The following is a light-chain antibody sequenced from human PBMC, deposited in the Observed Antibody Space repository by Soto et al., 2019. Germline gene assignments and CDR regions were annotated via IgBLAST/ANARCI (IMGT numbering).Light chain of an antibody. J-gene: IGLJ2*01. CDR2: EVS. CDR1: SSDVGGYNY. CDR3: SSYAGSNNLV. Sequence: QSVLTQPPSASGSPGQSVTISCTGTSSDVGGYNYVSWYQQHPGKAPKLMIYEVSKRPSGVPDRFSGSKSGTTASLTGSGLQAEAEADYYCSSYAGSNNLVFGGGTQLTVL. V-gene: IGLV2-8*01.